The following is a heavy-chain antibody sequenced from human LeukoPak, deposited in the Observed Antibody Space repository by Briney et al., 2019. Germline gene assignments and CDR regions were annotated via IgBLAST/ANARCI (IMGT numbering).Heavy chain of an antibody. Sequence: SETLSLTCTVSGGSIRSYYWSWIRQPPGKGLEWIGYIFYSGGANYNPSLKSRVTISVDTSKNQFSLKLTSVTAADTAVYYCARYSSSWYGNWFDPWGQGTLVTASS. CDR3: ARYSSSWYGNWFDP. J-gene: IGHJ5*02. CDR1: GGSIRSYY. CDR2: IFYSGGA. D-gene: IGHD6-13*01. V-gene: IGHV4-59*01.